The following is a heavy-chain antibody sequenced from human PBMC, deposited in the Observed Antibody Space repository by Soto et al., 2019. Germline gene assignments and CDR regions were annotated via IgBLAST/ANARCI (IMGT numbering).Heavy chain of an antibody. J-gene: IGHJ3*02. D-gene: IGHD3-10*01. V-gene: IGHV3-21*01. Sequence: GSLRLSGAASGFTFSRYSMNWVRQAPGKGLAWVSSISSSSSYIYYADSVKGRFTISRDNAKNSLYLQMNSLRAEDTAVYYCARDTDKQESGAFDISGQGTMVTV. CDR1: GFTFSRYS. CDR3: ARDTDKQESGAFDI. CDR2: ISSSSSYI.